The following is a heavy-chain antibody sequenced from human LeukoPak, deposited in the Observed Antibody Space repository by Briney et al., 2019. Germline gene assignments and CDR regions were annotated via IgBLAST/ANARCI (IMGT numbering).Heavy chain of an antibody. J-gene: IGHJ3*02. CDR1: GFTFSSYG. CDR2: IRYDGSSN. D-gene: IGHD3-10*01. Sequence: PGGSLRLSCAASGFTFSSYGMHWVRQAPGKGLEWVAFIRYDGSSNYYADSVKGRFTISRDNSKNTRYLQMNSLRPEDTAVYYCASERDYCASNAFDMCGRGTMVTVSS. V-gene: IGHV3-30*02. CDR3: ASERDYCASNAFDM.